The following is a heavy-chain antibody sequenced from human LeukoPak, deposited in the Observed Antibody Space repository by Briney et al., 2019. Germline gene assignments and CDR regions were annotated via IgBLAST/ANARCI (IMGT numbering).Heavy chain of an antibody. Sequence: EASVKVSCKASGYTFTSYYMHWVRQAPGQGLEWMGIINPSGGSTSYAQKFQGRVTMTRDTSTSTVYMELSSLRSEDTAVYYCARGDTMVRGSPPDAFDIWGQGTMVTVSS. D-gene: IGHD3-10*01. CDR1: GYTFTSYY. J-gene: IGHJ3*02. V-gene: IGHV1-46*01. CDR2: INPSGGST. CDR3: ARGDTMVRGSPPDAFDI.